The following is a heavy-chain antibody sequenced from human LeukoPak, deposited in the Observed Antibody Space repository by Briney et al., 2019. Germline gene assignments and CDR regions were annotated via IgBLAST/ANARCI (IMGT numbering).Heavy chain of an antibody. Sequence: PSETLSLTCTVSGGSFSSRSYFWGWIRQPPGKGLEWIGSIYYSGNTYYNPSLRSRVTISVDTSKNQFSLRLSSVTAADTAVYYCARRQPVRSHEVVVATTPDWGQGTLVTVSS. J-gene: IGHJ4*02. CDR2: IYYSGNT. D-gene: IGHD2-15*01. CDR1: GGSFSSRSYF. V-gene: IGHV4-39*01. CDR3: ARRQPVRSHEVVVATTPD.